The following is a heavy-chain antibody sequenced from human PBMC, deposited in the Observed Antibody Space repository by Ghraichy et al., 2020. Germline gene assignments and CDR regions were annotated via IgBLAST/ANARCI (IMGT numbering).Heavy chain of an antibody. D-gene: IGHD6-13*01. CDR2: IYYSGST. Sequence: SETLSLTCTVCGGSISSHYWSWIRQPPGKGLEWIGYIYYSGSTNYSPSIKSRFTLSIDTSKNQFSLKLSSVTAADTAVYYCARQRGGSSWSGYHYYGMDVWGQGTTVTVSS. CDR3: ARQRGGSSWSGYHYYGMDV. CDR1: GGSISSHY. V-gene: IGHV4-59*08. J-gene: IGHJ6*02.